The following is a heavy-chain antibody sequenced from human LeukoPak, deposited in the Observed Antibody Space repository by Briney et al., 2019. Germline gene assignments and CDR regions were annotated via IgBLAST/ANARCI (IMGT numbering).Heavy chain of an antibody. D-gene: IGHD3/OR15-3a*01. CDR2: ISGSGSST. V-gene: IGHV3-23*01. CDR1: GFTFSSHV. J-gene: IGHJ5*02. Sequence: GESLRLSCAASGFTFSSHVMSWVRQAPGKGPEWVAAISGSGSSTYYADPMKGRFTISRDNDNNTLFLEINSLRAEDTAVYYCVKELRTLIYNWFDPWGQGTLVTVSS. CDR3: VKELRTLIYNWFDP.